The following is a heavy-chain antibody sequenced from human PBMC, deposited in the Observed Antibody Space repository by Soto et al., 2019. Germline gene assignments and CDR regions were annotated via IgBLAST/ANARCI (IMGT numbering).Heavy chain of an antibody. CDR1: GYSFTSYW. D-gene: IGHD6-19*01. V-gene: IGHV5-51*01. Sequence: GESLKISCKGSGYSFTSYWIGWVRQMPGKGLEWMGIIYPGDSDTRYSPSFQGQVTISADKSISTAYLQWSSLKASDTAMYYCARISSGSVDQEYFQHWGQGTLVTVSS. J-gene: IGHJ1*01. CDR3: ARISSGSVDQEYFQH. CDR2: IYPGDSDT.